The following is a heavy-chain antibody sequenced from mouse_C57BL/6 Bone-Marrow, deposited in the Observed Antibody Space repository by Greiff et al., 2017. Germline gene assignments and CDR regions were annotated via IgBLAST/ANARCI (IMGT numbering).Heavy chain of an antibody. D-gene: IGHD1-1*01. J-gene: IGHJ3*01. CDR3: AREVILLRAWFAY. Sequence: QVQLQQSGAELAKPGASVKLSCKASGYTFTSYWMHWVKQRPGQGLEWIGYINPSSGYTKYNQKFKDKATLTADKSSSTAYMQLSSLTYEDSAVYYCAREVILLRAWFAYWGQGTLVTVSA. CDR1: GYTFTSYW. V-gene: IGHV1-7*01. CDR2: INPSSGYT.